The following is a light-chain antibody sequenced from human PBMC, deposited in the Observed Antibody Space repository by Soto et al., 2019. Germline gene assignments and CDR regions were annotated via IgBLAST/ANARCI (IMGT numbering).Light chain of an antibody. J-gene: IGKJ5*01. CDR3: QQLLSYPIT. V-gene: IGKV1-27*01. Sequence: MYPSPFALSSSVEDRVTITCRVSQGSSNYLAWYQQKPGKVPKLLIYTSSTLQSGVPSRFSGSGSGTSFTLTISSLQPEDFATYYCQQLLSYPITFGQG. CDR1: QGSSNY. CDR2: TSS.